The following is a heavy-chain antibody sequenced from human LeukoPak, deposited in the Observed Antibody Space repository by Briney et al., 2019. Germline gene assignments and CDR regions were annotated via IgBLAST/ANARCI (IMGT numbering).Heavy chain of an antibody. J-gene: IGHJ6*03. CDR1: GFTFSSYD. CDR2: ISSSGSTI. V-gene: IGHV3-48*03. CDR3: ASQTRTSPGNTYHYYLDV. Sequence: PGGSLRLSCAASGFTFSSYDMNWVRQAPGKGLEWISYISSSGSTIYYADSVKGRFTISRDNAENSLYLQMYSLRAEDTAVYYCASQTRTSPGNTYHYYLDVWGKGITVTVSS. D-gene: IGHD1/OR15-1a*01.